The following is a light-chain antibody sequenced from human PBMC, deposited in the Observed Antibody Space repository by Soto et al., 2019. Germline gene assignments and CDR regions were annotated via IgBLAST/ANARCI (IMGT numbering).Light chain of an antibody. CDR2: DAS. Sequence: EIVLTQSPATLSLSPGERATLSFRASQTVSSYLLWYQQKPGQAPRLLIYDASNRATGIPARFSGSGSGTDFSLTIRRLEPDDFAVYYCQKYGNFWTFGQGTKVDIK. V-gene: IGKV3-11*01. CDR3: QKYGNFWT. J-gene: IGKJ1*01. CDR1: QTVSSY.